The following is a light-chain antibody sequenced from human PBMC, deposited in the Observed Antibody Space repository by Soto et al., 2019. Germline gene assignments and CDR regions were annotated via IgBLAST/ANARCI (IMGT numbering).Light chain of an antibody. CDR2: DAS. V-gene: IGKV1-5*01. J-gene: IGKJ1*01. CDR1: ESIRTW. CDR3: QQYHNYPRT. Sequence: DIQMTQSPSTLSASIGDRVTITFLASESIRTWLAWYQHKPGKAPKFLIYDASSLESGVPSRFSGSGSGTEFTLTISNLQPDDFATYFCQQYHNYPRTFGQGTKVDIK.